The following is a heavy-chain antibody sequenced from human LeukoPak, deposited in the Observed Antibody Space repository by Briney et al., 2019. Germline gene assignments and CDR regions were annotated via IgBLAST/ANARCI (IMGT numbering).Heavy chain of an antibody. CDR3: ARGRSTSNWYYFDY. CDR2: ISGSGGST. V-gene: IGHV3-23*01. CDR1: GFTFSSYA. D-gene: IGHD2-2*01. Sequence: GGSLRLSCAASGFTFSSYAMSWVRQAPGKGLEWVSVISGSGGSTYYADSVKGRFTISRDNAKNTLYLQMNSLRLEDTAVYYCARGRSTSNWYYFDYWGQGTLVTVSS. J-gene: IGHJ4*02.